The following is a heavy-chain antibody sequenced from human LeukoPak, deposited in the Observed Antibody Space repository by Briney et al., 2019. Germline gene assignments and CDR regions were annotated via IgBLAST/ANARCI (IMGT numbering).Heavy chain of an antibody. D-gene: IGHD5-18*01. V-gene: IGHV4-31*03. J-gene: IGHJ4*02. CDR1: GGSISSGGYY. Sequence: SETLSLTCTVSGGSISSGGYYWSWIRQHPGKGLEWLGYIYYSGTTYYNPSLKSRVTFSVDTSKNQFSLKLNPVTAADTALYYCARGTTDGYSYGRFDYWGQGTLVTVSS. CDR2: IYYSGTT. CDR3: ARGTTDGYSYGRFDY.